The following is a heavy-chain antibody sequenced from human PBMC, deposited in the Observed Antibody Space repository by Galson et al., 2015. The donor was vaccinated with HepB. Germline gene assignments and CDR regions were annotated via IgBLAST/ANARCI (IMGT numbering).Heavy chain of an antibody. J-gene: IGHJ4*02. CDR3: AREIPGVAEYYFDY. V-gene: IGHV3-48*01. Sequence: SLRLSCAASGFTFSSYSMNWVRQAPGKGLEWVSYISSSSSTIYYADSVKGRFTISRDNAKNSLYLQMNSLRAEDTAVYYCAREIPGVAEYYFDYWGQGTLVTVSS. D-gene: IGHD2/OR15-2a*01. CDR2: ISSSSSTI. CDR1: GFTFSSYS.